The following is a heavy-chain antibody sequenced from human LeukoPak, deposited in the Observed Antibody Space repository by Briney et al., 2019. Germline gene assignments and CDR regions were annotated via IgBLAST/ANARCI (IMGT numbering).Heavy chain of an antibody. D-gene: IGHD6-19*01. V-gene: IGHV3-9*01. Sequence: PGGSLRLSCAASGFTFDDYAMHWVRQAPGKGLEWVSGISWNSGSIGYADSVKGRFTISRDNAKNSLYLQMNSLRAEDTAVYYCARDAVTGYSSGWYKPFPFDSWGQGTLVTVSS. J-gene: IGHJ4*02. CDR3: ARDAVTGYSSGWYKPFPFDS. CDR1: GFTFDDYA. CDR2: ISWNSGSI.